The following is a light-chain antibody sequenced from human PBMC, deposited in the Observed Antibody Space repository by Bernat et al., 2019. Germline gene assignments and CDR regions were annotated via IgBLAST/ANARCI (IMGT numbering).Light chain of an antibody. J-gene: IGKJ1*01. CDR3: QQRSNWPSWT. V-gene: IGKV3-11*01. CDR1: QSVSSY. Sequence: EIVLTQSPATLSLSPGERATLSCRASQSVSSYLAWYQQKPGQAPRLLIYDASNRATGSPARFSGSGSGTDFTLTISSLEPEDFAVYYCQQRSNWPSWTFGQGTQVEIK. CDR2: DAS.